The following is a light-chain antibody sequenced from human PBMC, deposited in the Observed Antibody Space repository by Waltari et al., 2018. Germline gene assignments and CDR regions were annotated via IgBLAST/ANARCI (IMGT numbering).Light chain of an antibody. CDR2: LAF. CDR1: QSLLHSNANTY. CDR3: MQALQTPRT. V-gene: IGKV2-28*01. Sequence: IVMTQSPLSLPVTPGQPASISCRSGQSLLHSNANTYLDWYLQKPGQSPRLLISLAFNRASVVPYRFSGSGSGTDFTLQISRVEADDVGVYDCMQALQTPRTFGQGTKLEI. J-gene: IGKJ1*01.